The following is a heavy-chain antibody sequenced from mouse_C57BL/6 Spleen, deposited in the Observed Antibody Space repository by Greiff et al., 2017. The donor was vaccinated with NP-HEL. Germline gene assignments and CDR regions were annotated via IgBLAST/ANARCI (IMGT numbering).Heavy chain of an antibody. CDR2: ISSGGSYT. V-gene: IGHV5-6*01. CDR3: ARHGTTVVAEGYCDV. CDR1: GFTFSSYG. J-gene: IGHJ1*03. Sequence: EVKLMESGGDLVKPGGSLKLSCAASGFTFSSYGMSWVRQTPDKRLEWVATISSGGSYTYYPDSVKGRFTISRDNAKNTLYLQMSSLKSEDTAMYYCARHGTTVVAEGYCDVWGTGTTVTVSS. D-gene: IGHD1-1*01.